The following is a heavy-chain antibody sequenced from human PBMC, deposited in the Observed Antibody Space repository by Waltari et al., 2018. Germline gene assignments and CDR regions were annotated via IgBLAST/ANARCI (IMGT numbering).Heavy chain of an antibody. CDR3: AKETPIEWELHYYYYGMDV. V-gene: IGHV3-23*01. CDR2: ISGSGGST. J-gene: IGHJ6*02. D-gene: IGHD1-26*01. CDR1: GFTFSSYA. Sequence: EVQLLESGGGLVQPGGSLRLSCAASGFTFSSYAMHWVRQAPGKGLEWVSAISGSGGSTYYADSVKGRFTISRDNSKNTLYLQMNSLRAEDTAVYYCAKETPIEWELHYYYYGMDVWGQGTTVTVSS.